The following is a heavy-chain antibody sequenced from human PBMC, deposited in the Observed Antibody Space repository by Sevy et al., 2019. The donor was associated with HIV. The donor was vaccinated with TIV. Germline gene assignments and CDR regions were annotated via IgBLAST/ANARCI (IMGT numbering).Heavy chain of an antibody. V-gene: IGHV3-7*03. Sequence: GGSLRLSCAASGFTFSTYWMSWVRQAPGKGLELVANIRQDGSGEYYVDSVKGRFTISRDNTKNSLYLQMNSLRAEDTAMYYCARDWTYHGDNADHWGQGTLVTVSS. J-gene: IGHJ4*02. CDR2: IRQDGSGE. CDR1: GFTFSTYW. D-gene: IGHD4-17*01. CDR3: ARDWTYHGDNADH.